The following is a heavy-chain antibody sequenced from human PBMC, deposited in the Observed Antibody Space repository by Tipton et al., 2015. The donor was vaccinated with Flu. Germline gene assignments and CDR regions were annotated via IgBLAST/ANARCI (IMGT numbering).Heavy chain of an antibody. CDR1: GGSISSGSYY. Sequence: VSGGSISSGSYYWSWIRQPAGKGLEWIGRIYTSGSTNYNPSLKSRVTISVDTSKNQFSLKLSSVTAADTAVYYCARHTNKSNWFDPWGQGTLVTVSS. D-gene: IGHD2/OR15-2a*01. CDR2: IYTSGST. J-gene: IGHJ5*02. V-gene: IGHV4-61*02. CDR3: ARHTNKSNWFDP.